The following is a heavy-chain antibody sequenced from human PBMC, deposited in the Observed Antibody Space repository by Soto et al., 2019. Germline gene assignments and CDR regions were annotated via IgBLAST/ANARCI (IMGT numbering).Heavy chain of an antibody. CDR3: AIGLYSSTWYYAFDY. J-gene: IGHJ4*02. CDR1: GYTFTTYD. Sequence: QVQLVQSGAEVKNPGASVKVSCKASGYTFTTYDINWVRQATGEGLEWMGWMNPNSGNTGHAQKFQGRVTLTSDTSISTAYMELNSLRSEDTAVYYCAIGLYSSTWYYAFDYWGQGTLVTVSS. V-gene: IGHV1-8*01. D-gene: IGHD6-13*01. CDR2: MNPNSGNT.